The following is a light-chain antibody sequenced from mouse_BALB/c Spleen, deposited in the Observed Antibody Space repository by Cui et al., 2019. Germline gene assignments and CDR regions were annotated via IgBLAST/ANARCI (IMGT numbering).Light chain of an antibody. CDR2: LAP. CDR3: HQYLSSYT. Sequence: NIMMKESVSSVSASAGEKGTTSCKSSQSVLYRSNTEAYLAWYQQKSVQSPTLLIYLAPTRESGVPAPFTGSGSGTDFTLTITTVPAEDLAVYYCHQYLSSYTFGGGTKLEIK. V-gene: IGKV8-27*01. J-gene: IGKJ2*01. CDR1: QSVLYRSNTEAY.